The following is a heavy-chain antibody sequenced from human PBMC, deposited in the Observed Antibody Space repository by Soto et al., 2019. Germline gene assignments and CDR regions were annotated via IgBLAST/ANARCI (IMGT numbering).Heavy chain of an antibody. J-gene: IGHJ6*02. CDR1: GFTFSSYE. V-gene: IGHV3-48*03. Sequence: EVQLVESGGGLVQPGGSLRLSCAASGFTFSSYEMNWVRQAPGKGLEWVSYISSSGSTIYYADSVKGRFTISRDNAKNSLCLQMSSLRAEYTAVYYCARGGYFSSSRPRGYYGMDVWGQGTTVTVSS. CDR3: ARGGYFSSSRPRGYYGMDV. D-gene: IGHD6-13*01. CDR2: ISSSGSTI.